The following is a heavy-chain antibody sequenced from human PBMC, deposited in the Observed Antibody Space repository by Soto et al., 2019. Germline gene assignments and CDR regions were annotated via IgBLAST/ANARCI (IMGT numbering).Heavy chain of an antibody. V-gene: IGHV3-7*05. CDR3: SILYNWYDVDNY. J-gene: IGHJ4*02. CDR1: GFTFSTYW. Sequence: GGSLRLSCAASGFTFSTYWMNWVRQAPGKGLEWVANIKQDGTQKYYVDSVKGRFTVSRDNAKNSLYLQMNSLRAEDTAVYYCSILYNWYDVDNYWGQGTLVTVSS. CDR2: IKQDGTQK. D-gene: IGHD1-20*01.